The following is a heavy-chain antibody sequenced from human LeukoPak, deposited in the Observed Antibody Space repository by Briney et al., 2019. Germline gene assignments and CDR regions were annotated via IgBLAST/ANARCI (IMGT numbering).Heavy chain of an antibody. CDR3: ARDYDFLTGSSDY. J-gene: IGHJ4*02. CDR1: GFTFGDYS. Sequence: PGRSLRLSCTASGFTFGDYSMSWFRQAPGKGLEWVGFIISKAYGGTTEYAASVKGRITISRDDSKSIAYLQMNSLKTEDTGVYYCARDYDFLTGSSDYWGQGTLVTVSS. CDR2: IISKAYGGTT. V-gene: IGHV3-49*03. D-gene: IGHD3-9*01.